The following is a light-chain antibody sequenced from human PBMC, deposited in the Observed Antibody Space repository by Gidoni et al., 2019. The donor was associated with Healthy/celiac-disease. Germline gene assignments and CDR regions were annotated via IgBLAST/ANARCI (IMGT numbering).Light chain of an antibody. CDR2: KAS. CDR3: QQYNSFPLT. V-gene: IGKV1-5*03. Sequence: DIPMTQSPSTLSASVGDRVTIPCRASQSISSWLAWYQQKPGKAPKLLIYKASSLESGVPSRFSGSGSGTEFTLTISSLQPDDVATYYCQQYNSFPLTFGGGTKVEIK. J-gene: IGKJ4*01. CDR1: QSISSW.